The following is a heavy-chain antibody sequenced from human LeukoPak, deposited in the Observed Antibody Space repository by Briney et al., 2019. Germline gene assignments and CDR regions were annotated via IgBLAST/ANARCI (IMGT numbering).Heavy chain of an antibody. J-gene: IGHJ6*03. CDR3: ARLRGYSGYYYMDV. CDR1: GFTFSSYA. Sequence: PGGSLRLSCSASGFTFSSYAMHWVRQAPGKGLEWVAVISYNGRNQNYADSVQGRFTISRDNAKNSLYLQMNSLRAEDTAVYYCARLRGYSGYYYMDVWGKGTTVTISS. CDR2: ISYNGRNQ. V-gene: IGHV3-30*04. D-gene: IGHD2-15*01.